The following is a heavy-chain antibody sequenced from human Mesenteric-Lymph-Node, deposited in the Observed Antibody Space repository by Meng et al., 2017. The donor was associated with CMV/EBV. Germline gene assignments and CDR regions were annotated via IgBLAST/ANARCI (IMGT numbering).Heavy chain of an antibody. Sequence: GESLKISCAASGFTFSSYWMAWVRQAPGKGLEWVANIKQDGSEKYYVGSVKGRFTISRDNARNSLYLQMNSLRAEDTAVYYCARIRFDGNFDYWGQGTLVTVSS. V-gene: IGHV3-7*01. CDR1: GFTFSSYW. CDR2: IKQDGSEK. J-gene: IGHJ4*02. D-gene: IGHD2-15*01. CDR3: ARIRFDGNFDY.